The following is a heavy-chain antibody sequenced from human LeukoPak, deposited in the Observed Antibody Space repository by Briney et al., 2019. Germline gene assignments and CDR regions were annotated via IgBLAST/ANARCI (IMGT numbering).Heavy chain of an antibody. CDR1: GFTFSSYS. Sequence: PGGSRRLSCAASGFTFSSYSMNWVRQAPGKGLEWVSSISSSSSYIYYADSVKGRFTISRDNAKNSLYLQMNSLRAEDTAVYYCARDKDGDYLLDYWGQGTLVTVSS. D-gene: IGHD4-17*01. CDR3: ARDKDGDYLLDY. J-gene: IGHJ4*02. V-gene: IGHV3-21*01. CDR2: ISSSSSYI.